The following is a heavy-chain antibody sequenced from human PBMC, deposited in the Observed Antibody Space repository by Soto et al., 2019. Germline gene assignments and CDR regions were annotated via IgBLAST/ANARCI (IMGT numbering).Heavy chain of an antibody. Sequence: PXVSLRLSFAASGFTFSNYGMHWVRQAPGKGLEWVAVISFDGSNKYYADSVKGRFAISRDNSKNTLYLQMNSLRTEDTAVYYCANLSDLDSYTINRYFDPNFDYWGQGTLVTVSS. CDR2: ISFDGSNK. D-gene: IGHD6-13*01. J-gene: IGHJ4*02. V-gene: IGHV3-30*18. CDR3: ANLSDLDSYTINRYFDPNFDY. CDR1: GFTFSNYG.